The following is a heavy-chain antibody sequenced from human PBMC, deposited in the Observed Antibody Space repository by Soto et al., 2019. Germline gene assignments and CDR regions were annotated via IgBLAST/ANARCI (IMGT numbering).Heavy chain of an antibody. D-gene: IGHD5-18*01. Sequence: QVQLVQSGAEVKKPGASVKVSCKASGYTFTGYYMHWVRQAPGQGLERMGWINPNSGGTNYAQKFQGRVTMTRDTSISAGYMELSRLRSHYTAVYYCARDFDTAMVTNIYYYYYGMGVWGQGSTVTV. J-gene: IGHJ6*02. CDR2: INPNSGGT. CDR1: GYTFTGYY. V-gene: IGHV1-2*02. CDR3: ARDFDTAMVTNIYYYYYGMGV.